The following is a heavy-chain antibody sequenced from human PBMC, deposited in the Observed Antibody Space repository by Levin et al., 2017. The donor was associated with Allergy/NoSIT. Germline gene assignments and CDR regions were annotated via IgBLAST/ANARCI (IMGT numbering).Heavy chain of an antibody. CDR1: GFTFSSYG. J-gene: IGHJ3*02. D-gene: IGHD3-10*01. V-gene: IGHV3-30*18. Sequence: GESLKISCAASGFTFSSYGMHWVRQAPGKGLEWVAVISYDGSNKYYADSVKGRFTISRDNSKNTLYLQMNSLRAEDTAVYYCAKDQSPDVLLWFGELLSAFDIWGQGTMVTVSS. CDR3: AKDQSPDVLLWFGELLSAFDI. CDR2: ISYDGSNK.